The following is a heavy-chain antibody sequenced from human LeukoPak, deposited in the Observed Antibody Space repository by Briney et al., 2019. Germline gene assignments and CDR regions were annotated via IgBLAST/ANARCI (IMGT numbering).Heavy chain of an antibody. J-gene: IGHJ4*02. V-gene: IGHV3-7*01. CDR2: IKQDGSEK. Sequence: GGSLRLSCAASGFTFSSYWMSWVRQAPGKGLEWVANIKQDGSEKYYVDSVKGRFTISRDNANNSLYLQMNSLRPEDTALYYCVKGNWGDYWGQGALVTVSS. CDR3: VKGNWGDY. D-gene: IGHD7-27*01. CDR1: GFTFSSYW.